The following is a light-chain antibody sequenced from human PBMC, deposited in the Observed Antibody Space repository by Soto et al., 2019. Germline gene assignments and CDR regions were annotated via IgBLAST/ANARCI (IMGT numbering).Light chain of an antibody. CDR3: SSYTNINTRACV. J-gene: IGLJ1*01. V-gene: IGLV2-14*01. Sequence: QSALTQPASVSGSPGQSITISCTGTSSAVGGYNYVSWYQQHPGKAPKLMIYEVTDRPSGVSNRFSGSKSGNTASLTISGLQAEAEAEYDCSSYTNINTRACVFGTGTKLTVL. CDR2: EVT. CDR1: SSAVGGYNY.